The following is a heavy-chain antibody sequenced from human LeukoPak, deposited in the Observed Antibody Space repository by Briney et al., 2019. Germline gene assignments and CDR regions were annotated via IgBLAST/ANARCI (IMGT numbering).Heavy chain of an antibody. CDR2: ISESGGGT. CDR3: AKDPQDYSSGWDNWFDP. CDR1: GIRLSNYG. Sequence: GGSLRLSCVVSGIRLSNYGMSWVRQAPGKGLEWVSGISESGGGTNCADSVKGRFTISRDNSLNTLYLQMNSLRAENTAVYYCAKDPQDYSSGWDNWFDPWGQGTLVTVSS. J-gene: IGHJ5*02. D-gene: IGHD6-19*01. V-gene: IGHV3-23*01.